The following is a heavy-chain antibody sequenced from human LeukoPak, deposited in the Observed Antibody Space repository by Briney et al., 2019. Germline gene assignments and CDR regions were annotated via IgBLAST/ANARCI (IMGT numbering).Heavy chain of an antibody. D-gene: IGHD5-18*01. J-gene: IGHJ5*02. Sequence: GGSLRLSCAASGFTFSSYSMNWVRQAPGKGLEWVSSISSSSYIYYADSVKGRFTISRDNAKNSLYLQMNSLRAEDTAVYYCARDLADVDTAMVNNWFDPWGQGTLVTVSS. CDR2: ISSSSYI. V-gene: IGHV3-21*01. CDR1: GFTFSSYS. CDR3: ARDLADVDTAMVNNWFDP.